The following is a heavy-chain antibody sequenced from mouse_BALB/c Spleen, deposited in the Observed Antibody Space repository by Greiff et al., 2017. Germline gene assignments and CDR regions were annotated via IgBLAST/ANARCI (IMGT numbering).Heavy chain of an antibody. Sequence: QVQLQQSGAELVRPGSSVKISCKASGYAFSSYWMNWVKQRPGQGLEWIGQIYPGDGDTNYNGKFKGKATLTADKSSSTAYMQLSSLTSEDSAVYFCSRLTTAAMGYWGQGTSGTVPS. J-gene: IGHJ4*01. V-gene: IGHV1-80*01. CDR3: SRLTTAAMGY. CDR2: IYPGDGDT. CDR1: GYAFSSYW. D-gene: IGHD1-2*01.